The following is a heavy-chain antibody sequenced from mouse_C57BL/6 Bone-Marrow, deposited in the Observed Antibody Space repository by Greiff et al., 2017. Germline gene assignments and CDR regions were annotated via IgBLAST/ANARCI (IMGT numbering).Heavy chain of an antibody. Sequence: QVQLQQPGAELVRPGSSVKLSCKASGYTFTSYWMDWVKQRPGQGLEWIGNIYPSDSETHYNQKFKDKATLTVDKSSSTAYMQLSSLTSEDSAVYYCAREDYGSSPFDYWGQGTTLTVSS. CDR1: GYTFTSYW. CDR2: IYPSDSET. CDR3: AREDYGSSPFDY. J-gene: IGHJ2*01. D-gene: IGHD1-1*01. V-gene: IGHV1-61*01.